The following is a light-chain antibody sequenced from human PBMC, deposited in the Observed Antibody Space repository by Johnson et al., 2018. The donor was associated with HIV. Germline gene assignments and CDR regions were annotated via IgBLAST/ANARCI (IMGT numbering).Light chain of an antibody. CDR1: SSNIGNNY. J-gene: IGLJ1*01. CDR2: DNN. CDR3: GTWDNSLNVYV. Sequence: QSVLTQPPSVSAAPGQKVTISCSGSSSNIGNNYVSWYQQLPGTAPKLLIYDNNKRPSGIPDRFSGSKSGATATLGITGLQTGAEADYYCGTWDNSLNVYVFGNGTKVTVL. V-gene: IGLV1-51*01.